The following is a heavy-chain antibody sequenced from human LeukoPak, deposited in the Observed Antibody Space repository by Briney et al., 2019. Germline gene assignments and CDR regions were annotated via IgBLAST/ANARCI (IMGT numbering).Heavy chain of an antibody. CDR2: INPNSGGT. D-gene: IGHD1/OR15-1a*01. CDR3: TNWNNEADAFDI. Sequence: ASVKVSCKASGYTFTGYYMHWVRQAPGQGFEWMGWINPNSGGTNYAQKFQGRVTMTRDTSISTAYMELSRLRSDDTAVYYCTNWNNEADAFDIWGQGTMVTVSS. CDR1: GYTFTGYY. V-gene: IGHV1-2*02. J-gene: IGHJ3*02.